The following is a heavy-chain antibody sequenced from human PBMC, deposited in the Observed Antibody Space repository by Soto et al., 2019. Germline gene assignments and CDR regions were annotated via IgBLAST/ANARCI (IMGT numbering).Heavy chain of an antibody. CDR3: AGDVGDCRGYRSCGFDH. D-gene: IGHD2-15*01. CDR1: GYTFTSYY. CDR2: INPSGGST. J-gene: IGHJ5*02. Sequence: ASVKVSCKASGYTFTSYYMHWVRQAPGQGLEWMGIINPSGGSTSYAQKFQGRVTMTRDTSTSTVYMELSSLRSEDTAVYYCAGDVGDCRGYRSCGFDHWGQGALVTVSS. V-gene: IGHV1-46*01.